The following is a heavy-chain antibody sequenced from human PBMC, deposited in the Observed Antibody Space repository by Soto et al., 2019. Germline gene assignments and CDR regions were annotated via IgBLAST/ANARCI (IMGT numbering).Heavy chain of an antibody. D-gene: IGHD3-10*01. CDR1: GFTFSSYG. CDR2: IWYDGSNK. CDR3: ARVRYYYGSGSHPIDY. J-gene: IGHJ4*02. V-gene: IGHV3-33*01. Sequence: GGSLRLSCAASGFTFSSYGMHWVRQAPGKGLEWVAVIWYDGSNKYYADSVKGRFTISRDNSKNTLYLQMNSLRAEDTAVYCCARVRYYYGSGSHPIDYWGQGTLVTVSS.